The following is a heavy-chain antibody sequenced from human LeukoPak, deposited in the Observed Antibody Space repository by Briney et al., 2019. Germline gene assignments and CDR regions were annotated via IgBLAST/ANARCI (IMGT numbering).Heavy chain of an antibody. V-gene: IGHV3-48*04. CDR2: ISSSGSTI. CDR3: ARGATSRDGYLYYFDY. Sequence: PGGSLRLSCAASGFTFSSYGMHWVRQAPGKGLEWVSYISSSGSTIYYADSVKGRFTISRDNAKNSLYLQMNSLRAEDTAVYYCARGATSRDGYLYYFDYWGQGTLVTVSS. J-gene: IGHJ4*02. D-gene: IGHD5-24*01. CDR1: GFTFSSYG.